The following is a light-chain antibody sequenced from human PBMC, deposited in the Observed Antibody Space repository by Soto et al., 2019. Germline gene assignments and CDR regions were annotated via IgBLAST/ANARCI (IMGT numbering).Light chain of an antibody. CDR1: QSVSKY. J-gene: IGKJ4*01. CDR3: QQRTNWQLT. Sequence: EIVLTQSPATLSLSPGERATLSCRASQSVSKYLACYQQRPGQAPRLLIFDVSYRATGTPARFSGSGSGTDFTLTISSLEPEDFAVYYCQQRTNWQLTFGGGTRVEIK. V-gene: IGKV3-11*01. CDR2: DVS.